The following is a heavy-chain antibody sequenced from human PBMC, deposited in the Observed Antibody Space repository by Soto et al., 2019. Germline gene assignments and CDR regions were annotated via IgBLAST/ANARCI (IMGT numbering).Heavy chain of an antibody. CDR3: VRYPRSVGGGYRPDY. D-gene: IGHD3-16*02. J-gene: IGHJ4*02. Sequence: EVQLVESGGGLVQPGGSLRLSCAASGFTFSSYWMHWVRHVPEKGLVWVSRINSDGSITNYADAVKGRFTNSRDNVKKTLYLQVNSLRAEDTAVYYCVRYPRSVGGGYRPDYWGQGTLVTVSS. CDR1: GFTFSSYW. CDR2: INSDGSIT. V-gene: IGHV3-74*01.